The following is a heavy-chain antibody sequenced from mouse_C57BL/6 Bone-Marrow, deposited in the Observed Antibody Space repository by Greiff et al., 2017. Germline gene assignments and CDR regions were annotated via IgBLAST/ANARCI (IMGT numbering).Heavy chain of an antibody. D-gene: IGHD1-1*01. J-gene: IGHJ4*01. Sequence: QVQLKESGPGLVAPSQSLSITCTVSGFSLTSYGVSWVRQPPGKGLEWLGVIWGDGSTNEYSAPIARLSISKDNSKSQVFLKLNSLQTDDTATYDCAKCTTLYYYAMDYWGQGTSVTVSS. CDR1: GFSLTSYG. V-gene: IGHV2-3*01. CDR2: IWGDGST. CDR3: AKCTTLYYYAMDY.